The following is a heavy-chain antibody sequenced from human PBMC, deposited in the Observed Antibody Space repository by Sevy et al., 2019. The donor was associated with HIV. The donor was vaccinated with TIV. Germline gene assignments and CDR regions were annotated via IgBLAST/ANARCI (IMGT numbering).Heavy chain of an antibody. CDR2: ISSSSSTI. CDR3: ARDRVDYGGNSDAFDI. CDR1: GFTFSNAW. J-gene: IGHJ3*02. Sequence: GGSLRLSCAASGFTFSNAWMNWVRQAPGKGLEWVSYISSSSSTIYYADSVKGRFTISRDNAKNSLYLQMNSLRAEDTAVYYGARDRVDYGGNSDAFDIWGQGTMVTVSS. V-gene: IGHV3-48*01. D-gene: IGHD4-17*01.